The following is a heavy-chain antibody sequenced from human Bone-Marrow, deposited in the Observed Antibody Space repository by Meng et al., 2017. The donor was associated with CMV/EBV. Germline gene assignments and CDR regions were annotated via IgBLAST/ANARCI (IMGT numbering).Heavy chain of an antibody. CDR2: MNPNSGNT. Sequence: AAVKVSCKASGYTFTSYDINWVRQATGQGLEWMGWMNPNSGNTGYAQKFQGRVTMTKNTSISTDYMELSSLRSEDTAVYYCARTSTNYYYYGMDVWGQGTTVTVSS. V-gene: IGHV1-8*01. D-gene: IGHD4-11*01. CDR1: GYTFTSYD. CDR3: ARTSTNYYYYGMDV. J-gene: IGHJ6*02.